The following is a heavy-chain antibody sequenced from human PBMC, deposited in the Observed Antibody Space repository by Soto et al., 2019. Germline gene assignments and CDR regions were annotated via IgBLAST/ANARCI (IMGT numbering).Heavy chain of an antibody. CDR1: GYTFTSYG. J-gene: IGHJ4*02. CDR2: ISAYNGNT. CDR3: ARSKKRRGYSRYEMESYFDH. V-gene: IGHV1-18*04. Sequence: ASVKVSCKASGYTFTSYGISWVRQAPGQGLEWMGWISAYNGNTNYAQKLQGRVTMTTDTSTSTAYMELRSLRSDDTAVYYCARSKKRRGYSRYEMESYFDHWGQGTLVTVSS. D-gene: IGHD5-12*01.